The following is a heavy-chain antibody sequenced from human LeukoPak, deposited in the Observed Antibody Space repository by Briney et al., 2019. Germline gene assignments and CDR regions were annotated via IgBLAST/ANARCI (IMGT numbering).Heavy chain of an antibody. CDR3: AGQYCSSTSCYVDY. J-gene: IGHJ4*02. CDR1: GGSFSGYY. D-gene: IGHD2-2*01. V-gene: IGHV4-34*01. Sequence: PSGTLSLTCAVYGGSFSGYYWSWIRQPPGKGLEWIGEINHSGSTNYNPSLKSRVTISVDTSKNQFSLKLSSVTAADTAVYYCAGQYCSSTSCYVDYWGQGTLVTVSS. CDR2: INHSGST.